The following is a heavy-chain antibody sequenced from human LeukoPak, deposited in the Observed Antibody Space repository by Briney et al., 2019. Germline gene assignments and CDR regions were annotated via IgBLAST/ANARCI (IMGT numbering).Heavy chain of an antibody. D-gene: IGHD3-9*01. V-gene: IGHV3-9*03. CDR1: GFTFDDYA. J-gene: IGHJ4*02. CDR3: AKANSGVIVTPYYFDY. Sequence: PGGSLRLSCAASGFTFDDYAMHWVRQAPGKGLEWVSGISWNSGSIGYADSVKGRFTISRDNAKNSLYLQMNSLRAEDMALYYCAKANSGVIVTPYYFDYWGQGTLVTVSS. CDR2: ISWNSGSI.